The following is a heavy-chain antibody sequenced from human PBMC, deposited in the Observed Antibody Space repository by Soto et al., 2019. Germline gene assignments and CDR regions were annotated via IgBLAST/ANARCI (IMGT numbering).Heavy chain of an antibody. Sequence: QVQLQESGPGLVKPSQTLSLTCTVSGGSISSGDYYWSWIRQPPGKGLEWIGYIYYSGSTYYNPSLKSRVTISVDTSKYQFSLKLSSVTAADTAVYYCAGVGDPVAGSYYYGMDVWGQGTTVTVSS. CDR3: AGVGDPVAGSYYYGMDV. D-gene: IGHD6-19*01. J-gene: IGHJ6*02. CDR2: IYYSGST. CDR1: GGSISSGDYY. V-gene: IGHV4-30-4*01.